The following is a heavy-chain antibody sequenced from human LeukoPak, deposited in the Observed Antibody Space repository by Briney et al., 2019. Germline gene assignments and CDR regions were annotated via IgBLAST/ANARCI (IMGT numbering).Heavy chain of an antibody. CDR1: GFTFSSYA. CDR2: VSGGGGTT. D-gene: IGHD6-13*01. CDR3: ARDREGSSSWDY. V-gene: IGHV3-23*01. J-gene: IGHJ4*02. Sequence: GGSLRLSCAASGFTFSSYAMSWVRQAPGKGLEWVSTVSGGGGTTYYADSVKGRFTISRDNSKNTLFLQMNSLRADDTAVYYCARDREGSSSWDYWGQGTLVTVSS.